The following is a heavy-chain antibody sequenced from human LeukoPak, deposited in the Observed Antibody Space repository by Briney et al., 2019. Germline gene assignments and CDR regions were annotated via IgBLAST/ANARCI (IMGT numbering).Heavy chain of an antibody. CDR1: GGSISSGGYY. Sequence: SQTLSLTCTVSGGSISSGGYYWSWIRQHPGKGLEWIGYIFYSGSTYYNPSLKSRVTISVDTSKNQFSLKLSSVTAADTAVYYCARVLRFLSNWFDPWGQGTLVTVSS. CDR2: IFYSGST. V-gene: IGHV4-31*03. J-gene: IGHJ5*02. D-gene: IGHD3-3*01. CDR3: ARVLRFLSNWFDP.